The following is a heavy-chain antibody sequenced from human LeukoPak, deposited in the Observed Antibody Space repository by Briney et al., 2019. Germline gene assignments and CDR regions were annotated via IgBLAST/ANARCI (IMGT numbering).Heavy chain of an antibody. CDR1: GGSIGGRGYH. J-gene: IGHJ4*02. V-gene: IGHV4-39*01. CDR2: MDYSGRT. CDR3: ARQIEVPGAIDY. D-gene: IGHD6-19*01. Sequence: SGTLSLTCNVSGGSIGGRGYHWGWIRQPPGKGLEWIGSMDYSGRTYHNPSLRSRVTISVDASKNQLSLNQFSLKLTSVTAADTAVYYCARQIEVPGAIDYWGQGTLVSVSS.